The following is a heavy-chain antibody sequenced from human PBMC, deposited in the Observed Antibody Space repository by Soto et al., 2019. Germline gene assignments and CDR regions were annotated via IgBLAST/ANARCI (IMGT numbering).Heavy chain of an antibody. Sequence: QVQLVQSGAEVKKPGASVEVSCKASGYTFTTYYIHWVRYAPGQGLDWMGVINPGGVSTKYAQKFPDRVTMTSDPSPSTVYMDLSRLRSEDTAVYFCARVGNGDKVGYWYFDLWGRVPLVTVSP. D-gene: IGHD4-17*01. V-gene: IGHV1-46*01. CDR2: INPGGVST. CDR1: GYTFTTYY. J-gene: IGHJ2*01. CDR3: ARVGNGDKVGYWYFDL.